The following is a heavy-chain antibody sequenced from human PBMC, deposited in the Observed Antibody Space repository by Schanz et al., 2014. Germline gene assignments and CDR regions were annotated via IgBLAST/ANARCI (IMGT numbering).Heavy chain of an antibody. D-gene: IGHD3-16*01. CDR2: ISSTSTYL. J-gene: IGHJ4*02. Sequence: EVRLVESGGGLVEPGGSLRLSCSGSGFTFSSYTMKWVRQAPGKGLEWVSSISSTSTYLYYADSVKGRFTISRDSARNSLYLQMSSLRAEDTAVYYCARGTPFLCDYWGQGTLVTVSS. CDR1: GFTFSSYT. V-gene: IGHV3-21*01. CDR3: ARGTPFLCDY.